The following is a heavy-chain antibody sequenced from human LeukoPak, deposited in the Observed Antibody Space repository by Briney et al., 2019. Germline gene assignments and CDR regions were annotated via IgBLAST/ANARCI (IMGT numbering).Heavy chain of an antibody. D-gene: IGHD3-22*01. CDR3: ASNYYDSSGYYHTFDY. Sequence: GSSVKVSCKASGVTFSDYTISWVRQAPGQGLEWMGGIIPIFGTIYYAQKLQGRVTITADESTTTAYMELSSLRSEDTAVYYCASNYYDSSGYYHTFDYWGQGTLVTVSS. CDR1: GVTFSDYT. J-gene: IGHJ4*02. CDR2: IIPIFGTI. V-gene: IGHV1-69*01.